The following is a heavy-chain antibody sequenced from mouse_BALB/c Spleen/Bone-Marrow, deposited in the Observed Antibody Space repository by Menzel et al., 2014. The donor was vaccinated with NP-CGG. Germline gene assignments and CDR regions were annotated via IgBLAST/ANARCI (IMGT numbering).Heavy chain of an antibody. V-gene: IGHV14-3*02. CDR2: IDPANGNT. CDR3: ASYVYGYYFDY. D-gene: IGHD2-2*01. Sequence: EVKLVESGAELVKPGASVKLSCTASGFNIKDTYMHWVKQRPEQGLEWIGRIDPANGNTKYDPKFQGKATITADISSNTAYLQLSSLTSEDTAVYYCASYVYGYYFDYWGQGTTLTVSS. CDR1: GFNIKDTY. J-gene: IGHJ2*01.